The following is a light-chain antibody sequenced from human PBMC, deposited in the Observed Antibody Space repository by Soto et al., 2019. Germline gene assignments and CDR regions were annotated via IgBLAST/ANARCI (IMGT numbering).Light chain of an antibody. CDR1: QSISSW. V-gene: IGKV1-5*01. CDR2: DAS. Sequence: DIQMTQSPSTLSASVGDRVTITCRASQSISSWLAWYQQKPGKAPKLLIYDASSLESGVPSRFSGSGSGTEFTLTISSLQPDDFATYYCQQYNSYRTFGQXTKVDIK. CDR3: QQYNSYRT. J-gene: IGKJ1*01.